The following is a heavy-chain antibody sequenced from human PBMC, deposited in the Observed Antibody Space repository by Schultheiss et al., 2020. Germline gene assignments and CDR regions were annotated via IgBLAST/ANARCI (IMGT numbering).Heavy chain of an antibody. CDR3: AKSPGKYQLLARGYYYGMDV. CDR1: GITFRTHG. V-gene: IGHV3-33*06. CDR2: IWFDGSKK. J-gene: IGHJ6*02. Sequence: GGSLRLSCATSGITFRTHGMHWVRQAPGKGLEWVAIIWFDGSKKYYADSVKGRFTISRDNSKNTLYLQMNSLRAEDTAVYYCAKSPGKYQLLARGYYYGMDVWGQGTTVTVSS. D-gene: IGHD2-2*01.